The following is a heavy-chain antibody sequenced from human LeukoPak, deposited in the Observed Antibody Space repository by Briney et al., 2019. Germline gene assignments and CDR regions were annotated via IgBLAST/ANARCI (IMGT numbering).Heavy chain of an antibody. CDR1: GGSINNYY. D-gene: IGHD5-12*01. CDR2: VYESGDR. V-gene: IGHV4-59*08. CDR3: ARHPLRGGFDH. J-gene: IGHJ4*02. Sequence: SETLSLTCTSSGGSINNYYWNWIRQPPGKGLEWIAYVYESGDRGYNPSLKSRVTISVDTSKNQLSLKLTSVTAADTAVYYCARHPLRGGFDHWGLGTLVAVSS.